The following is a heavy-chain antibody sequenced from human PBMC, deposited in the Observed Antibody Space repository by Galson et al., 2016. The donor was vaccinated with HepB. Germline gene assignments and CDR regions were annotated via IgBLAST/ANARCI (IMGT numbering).Heavy chain of an antibody. J-gene: IGHJ6*02. CDR1: GFTFRNYA. Sequence: SLRLSCAASGFTFRNYAMRWVRQAPGKGLEWVSAIRGSGSSTYYADSVKGRFTISRDNSKNTLYLQMNSLRTEDTAVYYCTRDAPYGLDVWGQGTTVTVSS. V-gene: IGHV3-23*01. CDR3: TRDAPYGLDV. CDR2: IRGSGSST.